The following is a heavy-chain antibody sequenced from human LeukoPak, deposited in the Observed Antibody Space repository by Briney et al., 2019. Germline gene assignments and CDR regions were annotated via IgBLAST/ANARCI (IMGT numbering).Heavy chain of an antibody. D-gene: IGHD5-18*01. V-gene: IGHV3-23*01. CDR2: ISASGDST. CDR3: ARGRKYTSGYRVTELGSGYSDY. J-gene: IGHJ4*02. Sequence: SGGSLRLSCAASGFTFSNYVMNWVRQAPGKGLEWVSVISASGDSTYYADSVKGRFAISRDNSKNTLYLQMNSLRSDDTAVYYCARGRKYTSGYRVTELGSGYSDYWGQGTLVTVSS. CDR1: GFTFSNYV.